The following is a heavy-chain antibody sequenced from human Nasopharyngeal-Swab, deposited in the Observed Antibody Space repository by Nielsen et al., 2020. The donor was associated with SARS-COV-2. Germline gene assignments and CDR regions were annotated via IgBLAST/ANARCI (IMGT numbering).Heavy chain of an antibody. V-gene: IGHV3-49*03. CDR2: IRSKSYGATI. J-gene: IGHJ4*02. Sequence: GESLKISCTGAGFTFGDYAMSWFRQAPGKGLEWVGFIRSKSYGATIEYAASVRGRFIISRDDSKGIAYLQMNRLKTEDTAAYYCAKERGATAPKNYFDSWGLGTLVTVSP. D-gene: IGHD1-26*01. CDR3: AKERGATAPKNYFDS. CDR1: GFTFGDYA.